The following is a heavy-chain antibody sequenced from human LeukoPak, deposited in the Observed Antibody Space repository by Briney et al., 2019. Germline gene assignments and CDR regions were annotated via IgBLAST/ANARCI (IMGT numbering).Heavy chain of an antibody. D-gene: IGHD3-10*01. CDR2: VDYSGRT. J-gene: IGHJ4*02. V-gene: IGHV4-39*01. CDR3: ARLDASSAHFSGSFPDY. Sequence: SETLSLTCTVSGGSITNSDYFWGWIRQPPGKGLEWIGNVDYSGRTHYNPSLMSRVTIYADNSKNQFSLKLRSVTAADTAVYYCARLDASSAHFSGSFPDYWGQGALVTVSS. CDR1: GGSITNSDYF.